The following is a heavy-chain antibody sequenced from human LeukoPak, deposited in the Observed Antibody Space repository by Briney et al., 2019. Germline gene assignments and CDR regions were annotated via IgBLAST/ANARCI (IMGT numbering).Heavy chain of an antibody. CDR3: ARDQALAGEGIDY. Sequence: GASVKVSFKASGYTFTSYGISWVRQAPGQGLEWMGWISVYNGNTNYAQRLQGRVTMTTDTSTSTAYMELRSLRSDDTAVYYRARDQALAGEGIDYWGQGTLVTVSS. CDR2: ISVYNGNT. D-gene: IGHD6-19*01. J-gene: IGHJ4*02. V-gene: IGHV1-18*01. CDR1: GYTFTSYG.